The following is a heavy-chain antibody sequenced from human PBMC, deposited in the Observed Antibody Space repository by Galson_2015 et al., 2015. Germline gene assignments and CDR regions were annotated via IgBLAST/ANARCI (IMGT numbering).Heavy chain of an antibody. CDR2: LSKTDTA. Sequence: SLRLSCAASGFTASSNYMAWFRQGPGKGLEWVSVLSKTDTAYYVDSVRGRLTIARDNSKNTVYLQMDYLTVDDAAVYYCARGREFIFDFWGQGTLVTVSS. V-gene: IGHV3-53*01. CDR3: ARGREFIFDF. CDR1: GFTASSNY. J-gene: IGHJ5*01. D-gene: IGHD3-10*01.